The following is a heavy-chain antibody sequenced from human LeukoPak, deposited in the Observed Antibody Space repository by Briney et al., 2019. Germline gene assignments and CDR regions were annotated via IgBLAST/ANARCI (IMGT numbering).Heavy chain of an antibody. CDR2: ISGSGGST. CDR3: AKRGLRFLEWAVDY. J-gene: IGHJ4*02. V-gene: IGHV3-23*01. Sequence: GGSLRLSCAASGYTFSSYAMSWVRQAPGKGLEWVSAISGSGGSTYYADSVKGRFTISRDNSKNTLYLQMNSLRAEDTAVYYCAKRGLRFLEWAVDYWGQGTLVTVSS. CDR1: GYTFSSYA. D-gene: IGHD3-3*01.